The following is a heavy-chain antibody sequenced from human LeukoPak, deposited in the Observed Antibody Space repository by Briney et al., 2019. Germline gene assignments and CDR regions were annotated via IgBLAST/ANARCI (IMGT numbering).Heavy chain of an antibody. CDR3: ARDPAAMLYYFDY. CDR1: GGSFSGYY. CDR2: INHSGST. D-gene: IGHD3-10*01. Sequence: PSETLSLTCAVYGGSFSGYYWSWIRQPPGKGLEWIGEINHSGSTNYNPSLKSRVTISVDTSKNQFSLKLSSVTAADTAVYYCARDPAAMLYYFDYWGQGTLVTVSS. J-gene: IGHJ4*02. V-gene: IGHV4-34*01.